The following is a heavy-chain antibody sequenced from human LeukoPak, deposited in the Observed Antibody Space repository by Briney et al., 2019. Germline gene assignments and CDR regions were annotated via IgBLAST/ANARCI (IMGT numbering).Heavy chain of an antibody. Sequence: SETLSLTCSVSGGSISSYYWSWIRQPPGKGLEWIGYIYYSGSTNYNPSLKSRVTISLDTSKSQFSLKLTSVTAADTAVYYCARRECGGGSCYFDYWGQGTLVTVSS. J-gene: IGHJ4*02. CDR3: ARRECGGGSCYFDY. CDR1: GGSISSYY. CDR2: IYYSGST. D-gene: IGHD2-15*01. V-gene: IGHV4-59*01.